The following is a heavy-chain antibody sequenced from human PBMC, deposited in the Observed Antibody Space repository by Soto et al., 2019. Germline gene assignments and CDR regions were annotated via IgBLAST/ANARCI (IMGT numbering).Heavy chain of an antibody. D-gene: IGHD3-3*01. V-gene: IGHV3-23*01. CDR2: ISGSGITT. Sequence: PGGSLRLSCAASGFTFSSYAMSWVRQAPGKGLEWVSGISGSGITTYDADSVKGRFTISRDNSKNTLYLQMNSLRAEDTAVYYCAKHYLRFQRMDVWGQGTTVTVSS. J-gene: IGHJ6*02. CDR3: AKHYLRFQRMDV. CDR1: GFTFSSYA.